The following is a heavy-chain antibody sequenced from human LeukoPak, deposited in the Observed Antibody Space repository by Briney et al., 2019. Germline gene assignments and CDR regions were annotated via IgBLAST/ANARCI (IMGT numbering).Heavy chain of an antibody. D-gene: IGHD3-10*01. V-gene: IGHV3-15*01. CDR1: GSTFSTAW. Sequence: GGSLRLSCVASGSTFSTAWMSWVRQAPGKGLEWVGRIKSKTDGGTTDYTTPVKGRFSISRDDSKSTLYLQMDSLKTEDTAVYYCYGSGRFVRWGQGTLVTVSS. CDR3: YGSGRFVR. CDR2: IKSKTDGGTT. J-gene: IGHJ4*02.